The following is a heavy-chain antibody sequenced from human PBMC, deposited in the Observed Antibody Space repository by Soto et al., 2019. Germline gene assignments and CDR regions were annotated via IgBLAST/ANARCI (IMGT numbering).Heavy chain of an antibody. Sequence: QVQLVQSGAEVKKPGSSVKVSCKASGGTFSSYTISWVRQAPGQGLEWMGRIIPILGIANYAQKFQGRVTITADKSTSTAYMELRSLRSEDTAVYYCAGDGGGVVVPAADWYFDLWGRGTLVTVSS. CDR2: IIPILGIA. CDR1: GGTFSSYT. CDR3: AGDGGGVVVPAADWYFDL. V-gene: IGHV1-69*08. D-gene: IGHD2-2*01. J-gene: IGHJ2*01.